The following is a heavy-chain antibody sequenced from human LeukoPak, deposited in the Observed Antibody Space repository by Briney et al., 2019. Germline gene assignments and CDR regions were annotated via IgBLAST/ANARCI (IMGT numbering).Heavy chain of an antibody. D-gene: IGHD1-26*01. CDR3: SRQGAGGRAFDV. Sequence: SETLSLTCTVSGGSISSSSDYWGWIRQPPGKGLEWIGSIYYSGSTYYNPSLKSRVTISVDTSKNQFSLRLSSVTAADTAVYYCSRQGAGGRAFDVWGQGTMVTVSS. J-gene: IGHJ3*01. V-gene: IGHV4-39*01. CDR1: GGSISSSSDY. CDR2: IYYSGST.